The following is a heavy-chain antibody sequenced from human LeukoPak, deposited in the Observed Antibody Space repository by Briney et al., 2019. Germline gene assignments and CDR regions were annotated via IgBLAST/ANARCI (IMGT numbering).Heavy chain of an antibody. CDR1: GGSISSYY. J-gene: IGHJ6*02. CDR2: IYYSGST. CDR3: ARSYSYYYYYGMDV. D-gene: IGHD5-18*01. V-gene: IGHV4-59*08. Sequence: PSETLSLTCTVSGGSISSYYWSWIRQPPGKGLEWIGYIYYSGSTNYNPSLKSRVTISVDTSKNQFSLNLSSVTAADTAVYYCARSYSYYYYYGMDVWGQGTTVTVSS.